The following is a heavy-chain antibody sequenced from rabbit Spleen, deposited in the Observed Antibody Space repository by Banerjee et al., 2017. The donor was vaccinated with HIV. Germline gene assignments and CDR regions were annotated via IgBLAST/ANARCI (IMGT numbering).Heavy chain of an antibody. CDR2: IDTGSSGFT. V-gene: IGHV1S40*01. D-gene: IGHD1-1*01. J-gene: IGHJ6*01. CDR1: GFSFSSTW. Sequence: QSLEESGGDLVKPGASLTLTCTVSGFSFSSTWICWVRQAPGKGLEWIACIDTGSSGFTYFASWAKGRFTISKTSSTTVTLQMTSLTAADTATYFCARDTSSSFSTYGMDLWGPGTLVTVS. CDR3: ARDTSSSFSTYGMDL.